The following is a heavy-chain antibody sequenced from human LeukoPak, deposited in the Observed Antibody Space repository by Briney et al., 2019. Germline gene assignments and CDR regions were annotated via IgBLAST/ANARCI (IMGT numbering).Heavy chain of an antibody. CDR2: IYPGDSDT. Sequence: GESLKISCQCSGYSFTSYWSGWVRQMPEKGLEWMGIIYPGDSDTRYSPSFQGQVTISADKSISTAYLQRSSLKASDTAMYYCARSSGYYDSSGYFWGQGTLVTVSS. J-gene: IGHJ4*02. CDR3: ARSSGYYDSSGYF. V-gene: IGHV5-51*01. D-gene: IGHD3-22*01. CDR1: GYSFTSYW.